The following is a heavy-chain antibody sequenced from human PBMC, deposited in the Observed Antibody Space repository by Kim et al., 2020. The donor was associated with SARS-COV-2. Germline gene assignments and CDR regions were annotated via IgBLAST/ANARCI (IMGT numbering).Heavy chain of an antibody. CDR3: ARASGIFGVGGMDV. V-gene: IGHV3-33*01. CDR1: GFTFSSYG. J-gene: IGHJ6*02. D-gene: IGHD3-3*01. Sequence: GGSLRLSCAASGFTFSSYGMHWVRQAPGKGLEWVAVIWYDGSNKYYADSVKGRFTISRDNSKNTLYLQMNSLRAEDTAVYYCARASGIFGVGGMDVWGQGTTVTVSS. CDR2: IWYDGSNK.